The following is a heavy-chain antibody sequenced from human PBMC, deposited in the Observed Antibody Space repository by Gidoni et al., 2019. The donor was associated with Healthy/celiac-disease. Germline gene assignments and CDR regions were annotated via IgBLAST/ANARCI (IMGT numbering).Heavy chain of an antibody. Sequence: EVQLLESGGGLVQPGGSLRLPCAAPRFTFTSYAMSGVRQAPGKGVGGVSAISGSGGSTYYADSVKGRFTISRDNSKNTLYLQMNSLRAEDTAVYYCAKELERYYDFWSGYSDAFDIWGQGTMVTVSS. CDR1: RFTFTSYA. J-gene: IGHJ3*02. V-gene: IGHV3-23*01. D-gene: IGHD3-3*01. CDR3: AKELERYYDFWSGYSDAFDI. CDR2: ISGSGGST.